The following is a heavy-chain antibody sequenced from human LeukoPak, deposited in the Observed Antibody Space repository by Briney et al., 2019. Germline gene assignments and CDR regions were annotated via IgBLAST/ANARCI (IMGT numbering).Heavy chain of an antibody. CDR2: IKLDGSEK. CDR1: GFIFSTYW. CDR3: ARDGPGATINC. V-gene: IGHV3-7*01. D-gene: IGHD5-12*01. J-gene: IGHJ4*02. Sequence: GGSLRLSCAASGFIFSTYWMSWVRQTPGKGLEWVASIKLDGSEKSYVDSVKGRFTISRDNAKNSLYLQMNSLRAEDTAVYYCARDGPGATINCWGQGTLVTVSS.